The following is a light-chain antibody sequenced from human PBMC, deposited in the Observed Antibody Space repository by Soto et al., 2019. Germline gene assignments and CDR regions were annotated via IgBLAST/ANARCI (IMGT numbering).Light chain of an antibody. CDR3: QLYGSSPSLT. J-gene: IGKJ4*01. CDR2: DAS. Sequence: EIVLTQSPGTLSLSPGQRATLSCRAGQSVSSSYLAWYQQKPGQAPRLLIYDASSRATGIPDRFSGVGSGTDFTLTISRLEPEDFAVYYCQLYGSSPSLTFGGGTKVEIK. CDR1: QSVSSSY. V-gene: IGKV3-20*01.